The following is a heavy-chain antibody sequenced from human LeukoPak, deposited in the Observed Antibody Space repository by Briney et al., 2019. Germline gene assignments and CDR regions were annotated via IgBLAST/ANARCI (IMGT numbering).Heavy chain of an antibody. CDR2: ININTGNP. V-gene: IGHV7-4-1*02. CDR3: ARGRILTGYNWFDP. J-gene: IGHJ5*02. CDR1: GYTFTRYS. Sequence: ASVKVSCKASGYTFTRYSMNWVRQAPGQELEWMGWININTGNPTYAHGFTRRFLFSLDTSVTTAYLQISSLKDDDTAVYYCARGRILTGYNWFDPWGQGTLVTVSS. D-gene: IGHD3-9*01.